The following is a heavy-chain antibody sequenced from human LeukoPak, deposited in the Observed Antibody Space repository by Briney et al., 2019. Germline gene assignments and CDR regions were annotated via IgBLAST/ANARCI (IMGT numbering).Heavy chain of an antibody. CDR2: IYYSGST. Sequence: SETLSLTCTVSGGSISSYYWSWIRQPPGKGLEWIGYIYYSGSTNYNPSLKSRVTISVDTSKNQFSLKLSSVTAADTAVYYCARDGLLAGIAAARPFDYWGQGTLVTVSS. V-gene: IGHV4-59*12. CDR3: ARDGLLAGIAAARPFDY. J-gene: IGHJ4*02. D-gene: IGHD6-13*01. CDR1: GGSISSYY.